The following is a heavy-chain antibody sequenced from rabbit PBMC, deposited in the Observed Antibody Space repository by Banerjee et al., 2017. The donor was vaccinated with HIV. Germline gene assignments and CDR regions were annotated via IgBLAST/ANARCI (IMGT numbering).Heavy chain of an antibody. V-gene: IGHV1S40*01. J-gene: IGHJ6*01. Sequence: QSLEESGGDLVKPGASLTLTCTASGFSFISRFWICWVRQAPGKGLEWIACIYVGSSGITYYASWAKGRFTISKTSSTTVTLQMTSLTAADTATYFCARDSSYDSSSAGYDLWGQGTLVTVS. CDR2: IYVGSSGIT. CDR1: GFSFISRFW. D-gene: IGHD1-1*01. CDR3: ARDSSYDSSSAGYDL.